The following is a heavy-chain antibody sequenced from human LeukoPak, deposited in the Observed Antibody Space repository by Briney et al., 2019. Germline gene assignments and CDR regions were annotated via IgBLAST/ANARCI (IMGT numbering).Heavy chain of an antibody. CDR1: GFTFSGYW. V-gene: IGHV3-7*01. J-gene: IGHJ4*02. D-gene: IGHD3-22*01. Sequence: PGGSLRLSCAASGFTFSGYWMTWVRQGPGKGLEWVANIKQDGSEKYYLDSVKGRFTISRDNAKNSLYLQMNSLRAEDTAVYYCARGSTYYDSSGQVPFDYWGQGTLVTVSS. CDR3: ARGSTYYDSSGQVPFDY. CDR2: IKQDGSEK.